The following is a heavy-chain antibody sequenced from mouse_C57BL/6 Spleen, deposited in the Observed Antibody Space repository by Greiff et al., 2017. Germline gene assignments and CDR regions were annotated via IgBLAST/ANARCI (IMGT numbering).Heavy chain of an antibody. D-gene: IGHD3-2*02. CDR1: GYAFSSSW. J-gene: IGHJ2*01. V-gene: IGHV1-82*01. CDR2: IYPGDGDT. CDR3: ARSGSSGPYYFDY. Sequence: QVQLQQSGPELVKPGASVKISCKASGYAFSSSWMNWVKQRPGKGLEWIGRIYPGDGDTNYNGKFKGKATLTADKSSSKAYMQLSSLTSEDSAVYFCARSGSSGPYYFDYWGQGTTLTVSS.